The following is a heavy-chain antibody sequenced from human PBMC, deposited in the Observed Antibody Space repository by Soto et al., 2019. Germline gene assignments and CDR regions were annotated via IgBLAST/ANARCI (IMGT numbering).Heavy chain of an antibody. Sequence: PGESLKISCKGSGYSFTSYWISWVRQMPGKGLEWMGRIDPSDSYTNYSPSFQGHVTISADKSISTAYLQWSSLKASDTAMYYCAGHGSGNLRYYYGMDVWGQGTTVTVSS. CDR1: GYSFTSYW. CDR3: AGHGSGNLRYYYGMDV. J-gene: IGHJ6*02. V-gene: IGHV5-10-1*01. D-gene: IGHD3-10*01. CDR2: IDPSDSYT.